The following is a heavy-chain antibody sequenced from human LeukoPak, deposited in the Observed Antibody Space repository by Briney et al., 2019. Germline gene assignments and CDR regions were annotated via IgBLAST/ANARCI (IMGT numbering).Heavy chain of an antibody. CDR3: ARAVITFGAAVAKGFDC. Sequence: SETLSLTCTVSGGSISSYYWSWIRQPPGKGLEWIGYIYNSGSTNYNPSLKSRVTISVDTSKNQFSLKLNSVTAADTAVYYCARAVITFGAAVAKGFDCWGQGTLVTVSS. CDR1: GGSISSYY. J-gene: IGHJ4*02. CDR2: IYNSGST. D-gene: IGHD3-16*01. V-gene: IGHV4-59*01.